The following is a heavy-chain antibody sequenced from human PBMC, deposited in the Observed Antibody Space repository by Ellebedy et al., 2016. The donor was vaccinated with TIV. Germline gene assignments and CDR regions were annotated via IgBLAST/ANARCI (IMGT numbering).Heavy chain of an antibody. Sequence: PGGSLRLSCAASGFTLRSYWMNWVRQAPGKGLEWVANIKPDSSERNHADSVKGRFTISRDNAKNSLYLQMNNLRAEDTAVYYCVRDKYTMNRFDPWGQGTLVTVSS. CDR2: IKPDSSER. D-gene: IGHD3-10*01. CDR1: GFTLRSYW. J-gene: IGHJ5*02. CDR3: VRDKYTMNRFDP. V-gene: IGHV3-7*01.